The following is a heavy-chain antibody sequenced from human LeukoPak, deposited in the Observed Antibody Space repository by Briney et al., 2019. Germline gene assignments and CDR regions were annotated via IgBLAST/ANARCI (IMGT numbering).Heavy chain of an antibody. J-gene: IGHJ4*02. Sequence: GGFLRLSCAASGFTFDNHAMHWVRQAPGKGLEWVSLITWDGSSTVYAGSVKGRFTISRDNTQNSLYLQMNSLRAEDTALYYCARGDDYNFRVIDYWGQGTLVTVPS. CDR3: ARGDDYNFRVIDY. CDR2: ITWDGSST. V-gene: IGHV3-43D*04. CDR1: GFTFDNHA. D-gene: IGHD5-24*01.